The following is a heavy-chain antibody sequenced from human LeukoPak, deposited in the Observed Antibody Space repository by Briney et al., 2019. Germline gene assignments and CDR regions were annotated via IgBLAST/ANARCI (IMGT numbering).Heavy chain of an antibody. V-gene: IGHV4-61*02. CDR2: IYTSGST. Sequence: SETLSLTCTVSGGSISSSSYYWGWIRQPAGKGLEWLGRIYTSGSTNYNPSLKSRVTMSVDTSKNHLSPKLSSVTAADTAVYYCAREASGYSYGYGEHWGQGTLVTVSS. CDR3: AREASGYSYGYGEH. D-gene: IGHD5-18*01. J-gene: IGHJ4*02. CDR1: GGSISSSSYY.